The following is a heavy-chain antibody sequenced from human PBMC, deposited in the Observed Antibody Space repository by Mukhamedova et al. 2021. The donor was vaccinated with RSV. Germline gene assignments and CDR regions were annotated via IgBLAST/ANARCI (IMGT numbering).Heavy chain of an antibody. V-gene: IGHV3-23*01. J-gene: IGHJ2*01. D-gene: IGHD3-22*01. CDR3: AKDGAMIVVARGGYFDL. Sequence: YADSVKGRFTISRDNPKNTLYLQMNSLRAEDTAVYYCAKDGAMIVVARGGYFDLWGRGTLVTVSS.